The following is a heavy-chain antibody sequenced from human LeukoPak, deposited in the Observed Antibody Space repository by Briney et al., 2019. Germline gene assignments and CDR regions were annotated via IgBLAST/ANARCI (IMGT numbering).Heavy chain of an antibody. CDR3: ARGPRAHRHALDI. J-gene: IGHJ3*02. Sequence: SETLSLTCAVYGGSFSGYYWSWIRQPPGKGLEWIGEINHSGSTNYNPSLKSRVSISVDTSKNQFSLKLSSVTAADTAVYYCARGPRAHRHALDIWGQGTMVTVSS. V-gene: IGHV4-34*01. CDR2: INHSGST. CDR1: GGSFSGYY.